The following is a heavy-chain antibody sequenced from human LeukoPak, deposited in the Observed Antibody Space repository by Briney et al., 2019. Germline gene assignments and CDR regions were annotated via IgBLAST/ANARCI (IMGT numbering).Heavy chain of an antibody. D-gene: IGHD6-6*01. J-gene: IGHJ4*02. Sequence: SETLSLTCTVSGYSISSGYYWGWFRQPPGKGLEWIGSIYHSGTTHYNPSLKSRVTILVDTSKNQFSLKLSSVTAADTAVYYCARAREFSSSSGRAYYFDYWGQGTLVTVSS. CDR3: ARAREFSSSSGRAYYFDY. CDR1: GYSISSGYY. CDR2: IYHSGTT. V-gene: IGHV4-38-2*02.